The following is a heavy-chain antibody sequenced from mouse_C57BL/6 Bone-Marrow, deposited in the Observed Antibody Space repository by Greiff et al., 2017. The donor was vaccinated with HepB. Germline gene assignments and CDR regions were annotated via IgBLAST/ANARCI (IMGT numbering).Heavy chain of an antibody. Sequence: EVKLEESGAELVRPGASVKLSCTASGFNIKDDYMHWVKQRPEQGLEWIGWIDPENGDTEYASKFQGKATITADTSSNTAYLQLSSLTSEDTAVYYCKGYYGYDYYAMDYWGQGTSVTVSS. CDR1: GFNIKDDY. J-gene: IGHJ4*01. D-gene: IGHD2-2*01. CDR2: IDPENGDT. V-gene: IGHV14-4*01. CDR3: KGYYGYDYYAMDY.